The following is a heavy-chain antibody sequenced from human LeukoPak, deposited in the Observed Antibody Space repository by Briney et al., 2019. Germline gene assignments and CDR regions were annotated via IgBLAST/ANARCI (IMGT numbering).Heavy chain of an antibody. CDR3: ARDSGSYSSSYRFDS. J-gene: IGHJ4*02. CDR2: TYYKSKWYN. CDR1: RDSVSSNSAA. Sequence: SQTLSLTCAISRDSVSSNSAAWNWIRQSPSRGLEWLGRTYYKSKWYNDYAVSVKSRITINADTSENQFSLQLKSVTPEDTAVYYCARDSGSYSSSYRFDSWGQGTLVTVSS. V-gene: IGHV6-1*01. D-gene: IGHD6-6*01.